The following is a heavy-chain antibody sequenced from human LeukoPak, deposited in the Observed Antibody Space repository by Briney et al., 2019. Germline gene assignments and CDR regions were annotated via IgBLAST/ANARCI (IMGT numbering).Heavy chain of an antibody. CDR1: GFTFDDYA. J-gene: IGHJ6*03. D-gene: IGHD6-19*01. CDR2: ISGDGGST. V-gene: IGHV3-43*02. Sequence: PGGSLRLSCAASGFTFDDYAMHGVRQAPGKGVEWVSLISGDGGSTYYADSVKGRFTISRDNSKNSLYLQMNSLRTEDTALYYCAKDKGSGWNYYYYYMDVWGKGTTVTVSS. CDR3: AKDKGSGWNYYYYYMDV.